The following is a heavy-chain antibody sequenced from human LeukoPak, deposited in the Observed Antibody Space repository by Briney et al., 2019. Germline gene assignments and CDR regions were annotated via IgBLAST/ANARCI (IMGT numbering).Heavy chain of an antibody. D-gene: IGHD3-9*01. V-gene: IGHV3-33*01. CDR3: ARDGSGDDILTGYFFDY. Sequence: GGSLRLSCAASGFTFSSYGMHWVRQAPGKGLEWVAVIWYDGSNKYYADSVKGRFTISRDNSKDTLYLQMNSLRAEDTAVYYCARDGSGDDILTGYFFDYWGQGTLVTVSS. CDR2: IWYDGSNK. J-gene: IGHJ4*02. CDR1: GFTFSSYG.